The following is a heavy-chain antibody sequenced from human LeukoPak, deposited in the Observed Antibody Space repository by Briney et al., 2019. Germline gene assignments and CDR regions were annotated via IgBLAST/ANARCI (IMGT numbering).Heavy chain of an antibody. CDR2: IYDSGST. V-gene: IGHV4-4*02. Sequence: SGTLSLTCAVSGGSISSNNWRGWVRQPPGKGLEWIGYIYDSGSTYYNPSLKSRITISVDTSENRFSLKLSSVTATDTAVYYCARDCSGGSCYGAFDIWGQGTMVTVSS. CDR3: ARDCSGGSCYGAFDI. D-gene: IGHD2-15*01. J-gene: IGHJ3*02. CDR1: GGSISSNNW.